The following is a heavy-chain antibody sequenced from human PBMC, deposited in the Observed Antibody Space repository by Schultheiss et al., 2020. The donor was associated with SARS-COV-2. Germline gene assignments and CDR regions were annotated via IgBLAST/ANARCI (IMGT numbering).Heavy chain of an antibody. Sequence: LSLTCAVYSGSFSGYYWSWIRQPPGKGLEWVAVIWYDGSNKYYADSVKGRFTISRDNSKNTLYLQMNSLRAEDTAVYYCARSYVPAAIPLSYFFDYWGQGTLVTVSS. CDR1: SGSFSGYY. CDR2: IWYDGSNK. J-gene: IGHJ4*02. CDR3: ARSYVPAAIPLSYFFDY. V-gene: IGHV3-33*08. D-gene: IGHD2-2*02.